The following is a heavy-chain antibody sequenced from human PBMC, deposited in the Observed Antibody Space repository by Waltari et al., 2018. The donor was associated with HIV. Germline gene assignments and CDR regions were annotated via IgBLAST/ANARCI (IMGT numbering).Heavy chain of an antibody. V-gene: IGHV1-46*01. CDR1: GYTFTSYY. J-gene: IGHJ4*02. CDR2: INPSGGST. CDR3: ARDGGTGYSSGGGDY. Sequence: QVQLVQSGAEVKKPGASVKVSCKASGYTFTSYYMHWVRQAPGQGLEWIGIINPSGGSTSNARKFQCRVTMTRDTSTSTGYMELSSVGSEDTAGYYCARDGGTGYSSGGGDYWGQGTLVTVSS. D-gene: IGHD6-19*01.